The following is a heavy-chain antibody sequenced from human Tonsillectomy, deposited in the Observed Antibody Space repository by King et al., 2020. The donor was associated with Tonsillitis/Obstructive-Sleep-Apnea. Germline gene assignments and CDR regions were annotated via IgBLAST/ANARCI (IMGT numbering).Heavy chain of an antibody. J-gene: IGHJ4*02. Sequence: ITLKESGPTLVKPTQTLTLTCTFSGFSLSTSGVGVGWIRQPPGKALEWLALIYWDDDKRYSPSLKSRLTITKDTSKNQVVLTMTNMDPVDTATYYCAHKRGAGFWSGYGKGFDYWGQGTLVTVSS. D-gene: IGHD3-3*01. CDR3: AHKRGAGFWSGYGKGFDY. CDR2: IYWDDDK. V-gene: IGHV2-5*02. CDR1: GFSLSTSGVG.